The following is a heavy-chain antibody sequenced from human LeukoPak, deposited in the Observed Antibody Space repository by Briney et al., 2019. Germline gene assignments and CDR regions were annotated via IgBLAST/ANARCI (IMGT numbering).Heavy chain of an antibody. CDR3: ARATVTTS. V-gene: IGHV3-21*01. CDR2: ISTSRSYI. Sequence: GGTLGLSCAASGFTFRSYSMNWVRQPPGRGLEWVSCISTSRSYIYYADSVKGRFTISRDNAKNSLYLQMNSLRAEDTAVYYCARATVTTSWGQGTLVTVSS. D-gene: IGHD4-11*01. CDR1: GFTFRSYS. J-gene: IGHJ5*02.